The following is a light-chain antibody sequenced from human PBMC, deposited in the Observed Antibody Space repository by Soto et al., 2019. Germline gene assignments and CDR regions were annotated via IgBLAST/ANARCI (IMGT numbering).Light chain of an antibody. J-gene: IGKJ5*01. V-gene: IGKV3-20*01. CDR2: GAS. CDR3: QQYGSSPPIT. CDR1: QSVSSSY. Sequence: EIVLTQSPGTLSLXPGEXXTLPXRGIQSVSSSYLAWYQQKPGQAPRLLIYGASSRATGIPDRFSGSGSGTDFTLTISRLEPEDFAVYYCQQYGSSPPITFGQGTRLEI.